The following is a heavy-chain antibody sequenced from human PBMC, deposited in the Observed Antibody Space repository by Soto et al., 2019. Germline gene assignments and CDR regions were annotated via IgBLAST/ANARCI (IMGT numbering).Heavy chain of an antibody. Sequence: GGSLRLSCAASGFTFSSYSMNWVRQAPGKGLEWVSSISSSSSYIYYADSVKGRFTISRDNAKNSLYLQMNSLRAEDTAVYYCARDLLKPTTVAPFDYWGQGTLVTVSS. CDR3: ARDLLKPTTVAPFDY. J-gene: IGHJ4*02. D-gene: IGHD4-17*01. CDR1: GFTFSSYS. V-gene: IGHV3-21*01. CDR2: ISSSSSYI.